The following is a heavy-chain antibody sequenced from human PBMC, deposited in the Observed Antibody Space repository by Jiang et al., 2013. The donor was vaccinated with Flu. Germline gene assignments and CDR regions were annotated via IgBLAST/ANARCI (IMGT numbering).Heavy chain of an antibody. J-gene: IGHJ2*01. Sequence: YWSWIRQPHGKGLEWIGHIHYTGSPNYNPSLKSRITMSVDTPKNQFSLKLNSVTPDDTAVYYCARLSHRPPDWYFGLWGRGTLVTVSS. CDR2: IHYTGSP. CDR3: ARLSHRPPDWYFGL. CDR1: Y. V-gene: IGHV4-59*01.